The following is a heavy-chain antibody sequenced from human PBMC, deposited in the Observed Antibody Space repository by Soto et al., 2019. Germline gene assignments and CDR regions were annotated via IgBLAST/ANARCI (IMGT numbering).Heavy chain of an antibody. CDR1: GSIFSSYG. CDR3: ARDRYNYGPLGY. V-gene: IGHV3-30*03. Sequence: GGSLRLSCAASGSIFSSYGMHWVRQAPGKGLEWVAVTSYDGRNKYYADSVRGRFTISRDNSKNTLYLQMNSLRAEDTAVYYCARDRYNYGPLGYWGQGTLVTVS. J-gene: IGHJ4*02. CDR2: TSYDGRNK. D-gene: IGHD5-18*01.